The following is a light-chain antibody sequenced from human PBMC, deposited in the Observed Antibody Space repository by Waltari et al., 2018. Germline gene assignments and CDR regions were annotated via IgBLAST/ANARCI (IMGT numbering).Light chain of an antibody. CDR3: AAWDDSLNGPV. J-gene: IGLJ3*02. V-gene: IGLV1-44*01. CDR1: SSNIGSNT. Sequence: QSVLTQPPSASGTPGQRVTISCSGSSSNIGSNTVNWYQQLPGTAPKPLIYSNNPRPSGVPDRFSGSKSGTSASLAISGRQSEDEADYYCAAWDDSLNGPVFGGGTKLTVL. CDR2: SNN.